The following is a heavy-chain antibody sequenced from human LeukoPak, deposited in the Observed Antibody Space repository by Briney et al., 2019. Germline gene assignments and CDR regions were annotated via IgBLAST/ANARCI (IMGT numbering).Heavy chain of an antibody. CDR2: IYSSGST. Sequence: GGSLRLSCAASGFTVSSNYMSWVRQAPGKGLEWVSVIYSSGSTYYADSVKGRFTISRDNSKNTLYLQMNSLRAEDTAVYYCASTHLGYCSSASCQNDYWGQGTLVTVSS. J-gene: IGHJ4*02. D-gene: IGHD2-2*01. CDR1: GFTVSSNY. V-gene: IGHV3-53*01. CDR3: ASTHLGYCSSASCQNDY.